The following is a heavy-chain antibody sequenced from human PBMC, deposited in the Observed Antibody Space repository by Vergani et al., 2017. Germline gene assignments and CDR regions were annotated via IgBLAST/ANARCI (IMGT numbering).Heavy chain of an antibody. CDR1: GFTFSSYD. D-gene: IGHD4-17*01. J-gene: IGHJ3*02. V-gene: IGHV3-13*01. Sequence: EVQLVESGGGLVQPGGSLRLSCAASGFTFSSYDMHWVRQATGKGLEWVSAIGTAGDTYYPGSVKGRFTISRENDKNSLYLQMNSLRAGDTAVYYCARARTQYGDYNLGAVAFDIWGQGTMVTVSS. CDR2: IGTAGDT. CDR3: ARARTQYGDYNLGAVAFDI.